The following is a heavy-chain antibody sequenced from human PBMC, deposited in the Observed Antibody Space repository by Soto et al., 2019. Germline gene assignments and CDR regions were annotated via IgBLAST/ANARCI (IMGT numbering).Heavy chain of an antibody. Sequence: QVQLVESGGGVVQPGRSLRLSCAASGFTFSSYAMHWFRQAPGKGLEWVAVISYDGSNKYYADSVKGRFTISRDNSKNTLDLQMNSLRAEDTAVYYCARDTAMVRGYWGQGTLGTVSS. D-gene: IGHD3-10*01. J-gene: IGHJ4*02. CDR2: ISYDGSNK. CDR1: GFTFSSYA. CDR3: ARDTAMVRGY. V-gene: IGHV3-30-3*01.